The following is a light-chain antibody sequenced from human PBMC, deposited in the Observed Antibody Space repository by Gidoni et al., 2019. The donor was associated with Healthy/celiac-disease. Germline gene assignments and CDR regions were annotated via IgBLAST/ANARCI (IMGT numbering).Light chain of an antibody. CDR1: SANIVAGYD. Sequence: SVLTHPPSVSGAAGQSVTISCTGSSANIVAGYDVHWYQQLPGTAPKLLIYVNSNRPSGVPDRFSGSTSGTSASLASTGLQAEDVADYYCQSYASSLSGSVFGGGTQLTVL. V-gene: IGLV1-40*01. CDR2: VNS. J-gene: IGLJ2*01. CDR3: QSYASSLSGSV.